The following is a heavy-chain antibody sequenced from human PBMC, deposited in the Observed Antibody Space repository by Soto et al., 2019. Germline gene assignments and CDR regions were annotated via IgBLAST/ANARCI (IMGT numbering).Heavy chain of an antibody. Sequence: GASVKVSCKASGYTLTSYGISWVRQAPGQGLEWMGWISAYNGNTNYAQKLQGRVTMTTDTSTSTAYMELRSLRSDDTAVYYCATPVYYDFWSGWHYYGMDVWGQGTTVTVSS. D-gene: IGHD3-3*01. J-gene: IGHJ6*02. CDR1: GYTLTSYG. V-gene: IGHV1-18*01. CDR2: ISAYNGNT. CDR3: ATPVYYDFWSGWHYYGMDV.